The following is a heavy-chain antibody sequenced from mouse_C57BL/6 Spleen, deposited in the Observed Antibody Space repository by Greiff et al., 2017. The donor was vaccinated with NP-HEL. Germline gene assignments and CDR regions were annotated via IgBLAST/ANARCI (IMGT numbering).Heavy chain of an antibody. CDR2: ISNGGGST. Sequence: EVKVVESGGGLVQPGGSLKLSCAASGFTFSDYYMYWVRQTPEKRLEWVAYISNGGGSTYYPDTVKGRFTISRDNAKNTLYLQMSRLKSEDTAMYYCARERYDAMDYWGQGTSVTVSS. CDR1: GFTFSDYY. J-gene: IGHJ4*01. V-gene: IGHV5-12*01. D-gene: IGHD2-10*02. CDR3: ARERYDAMDY.